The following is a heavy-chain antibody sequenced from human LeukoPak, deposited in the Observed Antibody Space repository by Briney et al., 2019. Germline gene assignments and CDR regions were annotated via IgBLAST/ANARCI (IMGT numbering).Heavy chain of an antibody. CDR3: ARDHYDILTGYRYFDY. CDR1: GGSISSYY. CDR2: IYYSGST. D-gene: IGHD3-9*01. Sequence: SETLSLTCTVSGGSISSYYWSWIRQPPGEGLEWIGYIYYSGSTNYNPSLKSRVTISVDTSKNQFSLKLSSVTAADTAVYYCARDHYDILTGYRYFDYWGQGTLVTVSS. V-gene: IGHV4-59*01. J-gene: IGHJ4*02.